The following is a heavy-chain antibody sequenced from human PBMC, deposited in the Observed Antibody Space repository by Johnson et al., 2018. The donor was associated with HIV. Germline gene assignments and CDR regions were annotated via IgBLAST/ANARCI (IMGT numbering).Heavy chain of an antibody. D-gene: IGHD1-26*01. V-gene: IGHV3-43D*03. CDR3: AKDMGYSGSYFDAFDI. Sequence: VLLVESGGVVVQPGGSLRLSCAASGFTFDDYAMHWVRQAPGKGLEWVSLISWDGGSTYYADSVKGRFTISRDNSKNSLYLQMNSLRAEDTALYYCAKDMGYSGSYFDAFDIWCQGTMVTVSS. CDR1: GFTFDDYA. CDR2: ISWDGGST. J-gene: IGHJ3*02.